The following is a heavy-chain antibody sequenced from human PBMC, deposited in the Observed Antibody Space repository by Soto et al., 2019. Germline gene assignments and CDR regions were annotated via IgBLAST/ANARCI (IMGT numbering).Heavy chain of an antibody. V-gene: IGHV5-10-1*01. CDR3: ARQIYDSDSGPNFQYYFDS. CDR2: IDPSDSQT. CDR1: GYSFAGYW. J-gene: IGHJ4*02. Sequence: GESLKISCNGSGYSFAGYWITWVRQMPGKGLEWMGRIDPSDSQTYYSPSFRGRVTISAAKSITTVFLQWSSLRASDTAMYYCARQIYDSDSGPNFQYYFDSWGQGTLVTVSS. D-gene: IGHD3-22*01.